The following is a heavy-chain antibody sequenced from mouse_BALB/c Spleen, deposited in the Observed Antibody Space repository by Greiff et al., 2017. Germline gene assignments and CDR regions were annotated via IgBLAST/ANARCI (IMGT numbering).Heavy chain of an antibody. Sequence: DVKLQESGPGLVKPSQSLSLTCSVTGYSITSGYYWNWIRQFPGNKLEWMGYISYDGSNNYNPSLKNRISITRDTSKNQFFLKLNSVTTEDTATYYCARRDLDWFAYWGQGTLVTVSA. D-gene: IGHD2-10*02. CDR3: ARRDLDWFAY. J-gene: IGHJ3*01. CDR2: ISYDGSN. CDR1: GYSITSGYY. V-gene: IGHV3-6*02.